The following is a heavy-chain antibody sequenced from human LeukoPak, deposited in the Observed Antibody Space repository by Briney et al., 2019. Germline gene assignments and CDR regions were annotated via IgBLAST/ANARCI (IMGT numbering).Heavy chain of an antibody. V-gene: IGHV1-18*01. Sequence: GASVKVSCKASGYTFTSYGISWVRQAPGQGLEWMRWISAYNGNTNYAQKLQGRVTMTTDTSTSTAYMELRSLRSDDTAVYYCARVPGAVPRALSYYYGMDVWGQGTTVTVSS. CDR1: GYTFTSYG. CDR3: ARVPGAVPRALSYYYGMDV. CDR2: ISAYNGNT. D-gene: IGHD1-26*01. J-gene: IGHJ6*02.